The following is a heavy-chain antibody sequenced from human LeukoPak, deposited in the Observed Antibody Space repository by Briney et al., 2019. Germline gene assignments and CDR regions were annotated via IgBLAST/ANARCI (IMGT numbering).Heavy chain of an antibody. CDR1: GFTFSDYY. Sequence: GGSLRLSCAASGFTFSDYYMSWLRQAPGKGLEWVSYISSSGSTIYYADSVKGRFTISRDNAKNSLYLQMNSLRAEDTAVYYCARDNVYGSSWYGYFDLWGRGTLVTVSS. V-gene: IGHV3-11*01. CDR3: ARDNVYGSSWYGYFDL. CDR2: ISSSGSTI. D-gene: IGHD6-13*01. J-gene: IGHJ2*01.